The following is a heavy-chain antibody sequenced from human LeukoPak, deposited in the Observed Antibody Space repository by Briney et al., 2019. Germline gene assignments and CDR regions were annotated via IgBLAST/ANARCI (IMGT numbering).Heavy chain of an antibody. D-gene: IGHD1-26*01. CDR3: AREAIVGATTDAFDI. Sequence: HAGGSLRLSCAASGFTFSSYWMHWVRQAPGKGLVWVSRINTDGSSTNYADSVKGRFTISRDNSKNTLYLQMNSLRAEDTAVYYCAREAIVGATTDAFDIWGQGTMVTVSS. J-gene: IGHJ3*02. CDR2: INTDGSST. CDR1: GFTFSSYW. V-gene: IGHV3-74*01.